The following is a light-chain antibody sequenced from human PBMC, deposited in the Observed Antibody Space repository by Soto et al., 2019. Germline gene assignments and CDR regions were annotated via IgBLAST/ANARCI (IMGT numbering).Light chain of an antibody. V-gene: IGKV1-39*01. CDR2: AAS. J-gene: IGKJ1*01. Sequence: DIQMPQSPSSLSASVGDRVTITCRASQSISSDLNWYQQKPGKAPKLLIHAASNLQSGVPSRFSGSGSGTDFTLTISSLQPEDFATYYCQQSYSTPKTFGQGTKVEIK. CDR3: QQSYSTPKT. CDR1: QSISSD.